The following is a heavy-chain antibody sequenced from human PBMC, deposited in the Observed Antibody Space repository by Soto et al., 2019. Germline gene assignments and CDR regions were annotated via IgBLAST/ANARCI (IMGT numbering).Heavy chain of an antibody. Sequence: SVKVSCKASGGTFTSYAISWVRQAPGQGLEWMGGIIPIFGTANYAQKFQGRVTITADESTSTAYMELSSLRSEDTAVYYCASGWDYYGSGSSPYYYYGMDVWGQGTTVTVSS. J-gene: IGHJ6*02. CDR1: GGTFTSYA. CDR3: ASGWDYYGSGSSPYYYYGMDV. D-gene: IGHD3-10*01. CDR2: IIPIFGTA. V-gene: IGHV1-69*13.